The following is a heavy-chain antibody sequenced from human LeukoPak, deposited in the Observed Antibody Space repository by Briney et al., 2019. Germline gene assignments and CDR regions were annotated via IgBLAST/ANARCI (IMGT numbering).Heavy chain of an antibody. CDR3: ARGASLRDYYFDY. CDR2: ISSSSSYI. J-gene: IGHJ4*02. V-gene: IGHV3-21*01. CDR1: GFTFSSYS. Sequence: GGSLRLSCAASGFTFSSYSMNWVRQAPGKGLEWVSSISSSSSYIYYADSVKGRFTISRDNAKNSLYLQMNSLRAEDTAVYYCARGASLRDYYFDYWGQGTLVTVSS.